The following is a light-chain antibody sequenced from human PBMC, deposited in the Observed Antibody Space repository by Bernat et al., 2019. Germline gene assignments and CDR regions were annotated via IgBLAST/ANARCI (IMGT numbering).Light chain of an antibody. Sequence: QSALTQPASVSGSPGQSITISCTGTSSDVGGYNYVSWYQQHPRKAPKLMIYDVSNRPSGVSNRFSGSKSGNTASLTISGLQAEDEADYYCSSYTSSSPGVFGGGTKLTVL. V-gene: IGLV2-14*03. CDR2: DVS. CDR3: SSYTSSSPGV. J-gene: IGLJ3*02. CDR1: SSDVGGYNY.